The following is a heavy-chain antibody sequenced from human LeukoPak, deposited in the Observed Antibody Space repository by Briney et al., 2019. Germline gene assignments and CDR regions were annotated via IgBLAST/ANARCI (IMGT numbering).Heavy chain of an antibody. J-gene: IGHJ4*02. CDR1: GGSFSGYY. CDR3: ARGRNYSTYFDY. CDR2: INHSGST. D-gene: IGHD1-14*01. Sequence: ASETLSLTCAVYGGSFSGYYWSWIRQPPGKGLEWIGEINHSGSTNYNPPLESRVTISVDTSKNQFSLKLSSVTAADTAVYYCARGRNYSTYFDYWGQGTLVTVSS. V-gene: IGHV4-34*01.